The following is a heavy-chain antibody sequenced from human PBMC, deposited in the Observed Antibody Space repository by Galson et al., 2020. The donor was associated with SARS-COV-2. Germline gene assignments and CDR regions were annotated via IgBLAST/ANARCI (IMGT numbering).Heavy chain of an antibody. D-gene: IGHD1-26*01. Sequence: GGSLRLSCAASGFTFSSYGMHWVRQAPGKGLEWVAVIWYDGSNKYYADSVKGRFTISRDNSKNTLYLQMNSLRAEDTAVYYCARDFEVGGTAEGGYWGQGTLVTVSS. J-gene: IGHJ4*02. CDR2: IWYDGSNK. CDR3: ARDFEVGGTAEGGY. CDR1: GFTFSSYG. V-gene: IGHV3-33*01.